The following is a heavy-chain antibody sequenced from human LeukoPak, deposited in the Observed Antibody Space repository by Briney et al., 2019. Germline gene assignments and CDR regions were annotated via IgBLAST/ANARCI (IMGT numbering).Heavy chain of an antibody. Sequence: PSETLPLTCAVYGGSFSGYYWSWIRQPPGKGLEWIGEINHSGSTNYNPSLKSRVTISVDTSKNQFSLKLSSVTAADTAVYYCARGLYFWSGYFTYWGQGTLVTVSS. J-gene: IGHJ4*02. CDR1: GGSFSGYY. CDR2: INHSGST. D-gene: IGHD3-3*01. V-gene: IGHV4-34*01. CDR3: ARGLYFWSGYFTY.